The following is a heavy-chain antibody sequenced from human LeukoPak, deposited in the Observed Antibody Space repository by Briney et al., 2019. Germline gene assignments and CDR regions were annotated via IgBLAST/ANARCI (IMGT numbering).Heavy chain of an antibody. CDR1: GGSISSSSYY. CDR3: ARGLHPGGVLRFLEYQLFDY. J-gene: IGHJ4*02. V-gene: IGHV4-39*01. CDR2: IYYSGST. Sequence: SETLSLTRTVSGGSISSSSYYWGWIRQPPGKGLEWIGSIYYSGSTYYNPSLKSRVTISVDTSKNQFSLKLSSVTAADTAVYYCARGLHPGGVLRFLEYQLFDYWGQGTLVTVSS. D-gene: IGHD3-3*01.